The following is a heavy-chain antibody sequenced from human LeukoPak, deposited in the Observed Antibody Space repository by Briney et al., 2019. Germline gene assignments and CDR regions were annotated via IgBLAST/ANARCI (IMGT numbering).Heavy chain of an antibody. D-gene: IGHD1-14*01. CDR1: GFSLSNYG. Sequence: GGSLRLSCAASGFSLSNYGMHWLRQAPGKGLEGVADILYDGNNKHYADSVKGRFTVYRDISKNTFYMQMNSLTAEDTAVYYCARDHRPEIQYYYMDVWGKGTTVAVSS. CDR2: ILYDGNNK. V-gene: IGHV3-33*01. J-gene: IGHJ6*03. CDR3: ARDHRPEIQYYYMDV.